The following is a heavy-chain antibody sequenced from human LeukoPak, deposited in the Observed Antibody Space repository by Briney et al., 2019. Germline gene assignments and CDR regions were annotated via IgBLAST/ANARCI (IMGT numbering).Heavy chain of an antibody. D-gene: IGHD3-16*01. J-gene: IGHJ4*02. CDR3: AKDLGVLGDY. Sequence: AGGSLRLSCAASGFTFSSYWLSWVRQPPGKGLEWVSAISGSGGSTYYADSVKGRFTISRDNSKNTLYLQMNSLRAEDTAVYYCAKDLGVLGDYWGQGTLVTVSS. V-gene: IGHV3-23*01. CDR1: GFTFSSYW. CDR2: ISGSGGST.